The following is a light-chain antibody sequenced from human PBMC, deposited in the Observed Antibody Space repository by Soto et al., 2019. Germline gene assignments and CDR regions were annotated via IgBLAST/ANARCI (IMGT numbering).Light chain of an antibody. CDR1: QSVYNNY. V-gene: IGKV3-20*01. J-gene: IGKJ4*01. CDR2: GAS. CDR3: QQYGSSVT. Sequence: EIVLTQSPGSLSLSPGERATLSCRASQSVYNNYIAWYQHSPGQAPRVLIYGASTSAPGTPARFSGSGSGADFTLTITRLEPEDSALYDCQQYGSSVTFGGGTKVE.